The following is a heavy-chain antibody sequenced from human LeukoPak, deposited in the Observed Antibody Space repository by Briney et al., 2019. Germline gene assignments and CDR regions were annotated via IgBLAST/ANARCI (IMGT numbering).Heavy chain of an antibody. V-gene: IGHV1-2*02. CDR2: INPNSGGT. J-gene: IGHJ4*02. Sequence: ASVKVSCKASGYTFTGYYMHWVRQAPGQGLEWMGWINPNSGGTNYAQKVQGRVTMTTDTSTSTAYMELRSLRSNDTAVYYCARDNALAVTLDYWGQGTLVTVSS. CDR3: ARDNALAVTLDY. CDR1: GYTFTGYY. D-gene: IGHD4-17*01.